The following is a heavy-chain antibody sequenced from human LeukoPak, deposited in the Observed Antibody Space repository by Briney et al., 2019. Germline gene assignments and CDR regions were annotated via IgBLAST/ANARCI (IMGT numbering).Heavy chain of an antibody. V-gene: IGHV3-11*01. CDR1: GFSVTNTY. J-gene: IGHJ4*02. D-gene: IGHD4-17*01. CDR2: ISSSGSTI. Sequence: PGGSLRLSCTASGFSVTNTYMSWVRQAPGKGLEWVSYISSSGSTIYYADSVKGRFTISRDNAKNSLYLQMNSLRAEDTAVYYCARGYGDYHYDYWGQGTLVTVSS. CDR3: ARGYGDYHYDY.